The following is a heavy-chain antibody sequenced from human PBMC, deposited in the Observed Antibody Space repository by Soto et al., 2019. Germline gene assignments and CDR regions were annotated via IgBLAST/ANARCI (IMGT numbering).Heavy chain of an antibody. Sequence: GGSLRLSCAASGFTFSSYGMHWVRQAPGKGLEWVAVISYDGSNKYYADSVKGRFTISRDNSKNTLYLQMNSLRAEDTAVYYCAKESVAAAGTRGGPYYYYGMDVWGQGTTVTVSS. CDR1: GFTFSSYG. J-gene: IGHJ6*02. CDR3: AKESVAAAGTRGGPYYYYGMDV. CDR2: ISYDGSNK. D-gene: IGHD6-13*01. V-gene: IGHV3-30*18.